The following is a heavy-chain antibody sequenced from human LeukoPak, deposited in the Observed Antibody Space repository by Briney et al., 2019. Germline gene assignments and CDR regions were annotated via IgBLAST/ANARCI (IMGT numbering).Heavy chain of an antibody. CDR1: GGSFSGYY. Sequence: SETLSLTCAVYGGSFSGYYWSWIRQPPGKGLEWIGEINHSGSTNYNPSLKSRVTISVDTSKNQFSLKLTSVTAADTAVYYCARSDTPRDWFDPWGQGTLVTVSS. CDR2: INHSGST. J-gene: IGHJ5*02. V-gene: IGHV4-34*01. CDR3: ARSDTPRDWFDP.